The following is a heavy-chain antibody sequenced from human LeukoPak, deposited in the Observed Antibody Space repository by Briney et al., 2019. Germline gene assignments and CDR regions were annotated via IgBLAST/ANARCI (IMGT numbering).Heavy chain of an antibody. V-gene: IGHV3-74*01. CDR3: TRDLTGHYSIDY. D-gene: IGHD3-22*01. Sequence: PGGSLRLSCAASGFTFSSYWMHWVRQAPGKGLMWVSRIHTDGSITNYADSVKGRFTISRDNSKNTLYLQVNSLRPDDTAVYYCTRDLTGHYSIDYWGQGTLVTVSS. J-gene: IGHJ4*02. CDR2: IHTDGSIT. CDR1: GFTFSSYW.